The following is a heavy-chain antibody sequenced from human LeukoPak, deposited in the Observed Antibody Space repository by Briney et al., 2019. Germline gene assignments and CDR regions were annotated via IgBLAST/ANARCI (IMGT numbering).Heavy chain of an antibody. CDR1: GFTFSSYW. V-gene: IGHV3-30*03. J-gene: IGHJ4*02. CDR3: ARNGWFGELSQRLDY. CDR2: ISYDGSNK. Sequence: PGGSLRLSCAASGFTFSSYWMSWVRQAPGKGLEWVAVISYDGSNKYYADSVKGRFTISRDNSKNTLYLQMNSLRAEDTAVYYCARNGWFGELSQRLDYWGQGTLVTVSS. D-gene: IGHD3-10*01.